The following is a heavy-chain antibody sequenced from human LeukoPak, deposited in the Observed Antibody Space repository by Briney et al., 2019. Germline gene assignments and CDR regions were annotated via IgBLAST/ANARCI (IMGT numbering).Heavy chain of an antibody. D-gene: IGHD3-10*01. CDR1: GGSFSGYY. J-gene: IGHJ6*03. Sequence: PSETLSLTCAVYGGSFSGYYWSWIRQPPGKGLERIGEINHSGSTNYNPSLKSRVTISVDTSKNQFSLKLSSVTAADTAVYYCARSTVRGHSYYYYMDVWGKGTTVTVSS. CDR3: ARSTVRGHSYYYYMDV. V-gene: IGHV4-34*01. CDR2: INHSGST.